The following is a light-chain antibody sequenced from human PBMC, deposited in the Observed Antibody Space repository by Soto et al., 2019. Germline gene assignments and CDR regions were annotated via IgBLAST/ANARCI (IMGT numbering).Light chain of an antibody. Sequence: SALTQPASVSGSPGQSITISCSGTSSDIGVYHYVSWFQQHPGKAPKLIIYEVSYRPSGISNRFSGSQSGNTASLTISGLQAEDEADYYCSSYTSSATLIFGGGTKATVL. CDR2: EVS. CDR3: SSYTSSATLI. V-gene: IGLV2-14*01. CDR1: SSDIGVYHY. J-gene: IGLJ2*01.